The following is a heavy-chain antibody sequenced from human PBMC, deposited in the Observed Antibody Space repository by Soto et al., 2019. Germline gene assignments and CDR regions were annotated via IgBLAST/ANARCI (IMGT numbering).Heavy chain of an antibody. CDR2: ISSNGGST. CDR1: GFTFSSYT. CDR3: ARGPGYYFDY. J-gene: IGHJ4*02. Sequence: EVQLVESGGGLVQPGGSLRLSCAASGFTFSSYTMHWVRQAPGKGLEYVSAISSNGGSTYYANSVKSRFTISRDNSKNTLYLQMGSLRAEDMAVDYCARGPGYYFDYWGEGTLVTVSS. V-gene: IGHV3-64*01.